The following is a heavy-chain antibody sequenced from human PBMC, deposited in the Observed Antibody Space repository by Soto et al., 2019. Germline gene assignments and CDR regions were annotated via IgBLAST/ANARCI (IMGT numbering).Heavy chain of an antibody. D-gene: IGHD2-2*01. J-gene: IGHJ4*02. CDR3: ATLSFHQFDY. Sequence: EVQLVESGGGLVKPGGSLRLSCAASGFTFSSYSMNWVRQAPGKGLEWVSSISSSSSYIYYADSVKGRFTISRDNAKNSLYLQMNSLRAVDTAVYYCATLSFHQFDYWGQGTLVTVSS. V-gene: IGHV3-21*01. CDR2: ISSSSSYI. CDR1: GFTFSSYS.